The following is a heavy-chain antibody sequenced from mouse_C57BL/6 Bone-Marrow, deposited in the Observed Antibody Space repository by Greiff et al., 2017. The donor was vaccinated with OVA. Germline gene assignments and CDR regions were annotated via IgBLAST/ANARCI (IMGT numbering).Heavy chain of an antibody. CDR2: INPNNGGT. D-gene: IGHD1-1*01. V-gene: IGHV1-26*01. CDR1: GYTFTDYY. CDR3: AGDYYGSSYYAMDY. J-gene: IGHJ4*01. Sequence: EVQLQQSGPELVKPGASVKISCKASGYTFTDYYMNWVKQSHGKSLEWIGDINPNNGGTSYNQKFKGKATLTVDKSSSTAYMELRSLTSEDSAVYYCAGDYYGSSYYAMDYWGQGTSVTVSS.